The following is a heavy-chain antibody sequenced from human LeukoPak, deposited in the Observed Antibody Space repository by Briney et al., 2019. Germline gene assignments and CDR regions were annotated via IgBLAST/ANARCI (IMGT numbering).Heavy chain of an antibody. Sequence: GGSLRLSCAASGFTFSSYTIHWVRQAPGKGLEWVTVISYDGSIKYYGDSVNGRFTISRYNYKNTLDLQMSSLRVEDTAVYYCARDGYCSSNSCLDYWGQGTLVTVSS. CDR1: GFTFSSYT. D-gene: IGHD2-2*03. CDR3: ARDGYCSSNSCLDY. V-gene: IGHV3-30-3*01. J-gene: IGHJ4*02. CDR2: ISYDGSIK.